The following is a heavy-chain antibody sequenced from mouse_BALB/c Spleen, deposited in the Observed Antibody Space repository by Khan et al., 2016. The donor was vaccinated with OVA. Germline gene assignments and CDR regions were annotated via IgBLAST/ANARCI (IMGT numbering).Heavy chain of an antibody. CDR3: ARLYAMDY. Sequence: EVQLQESGGGLVKPGGSLKLSCAASGFTFSSYAISWVRQTPEKRLEWVATISSGGSDTYYPDSVKGRFTISRDNANNTLYLQMSSLRSEDTAMYYCARLYAMDYWGQGTSVTVSS. V-gene: IGHV5-9-3*01. CDR2: ISSGGSDT. J-gene: IGHJ4*01. CDR1: GFTFSSYA.